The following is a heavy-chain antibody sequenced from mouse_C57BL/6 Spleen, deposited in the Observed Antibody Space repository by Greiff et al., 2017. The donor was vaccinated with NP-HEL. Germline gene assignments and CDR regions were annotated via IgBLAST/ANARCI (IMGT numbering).Heavy chain of an antibody. J-gene: IGHJ2*01. V-gene: IGHV5-12*01. CDR3: ASYDGYYFDY. Sequence: EVKVVESGGGLVQPGGSLKLSCAASGFTFSDYYMYWVRQTPEKRLEWVAYISNGGGSTYYPDTVKGRFTISRDNAKNTLYLQMSRLKSEDTAMYYCASYDGYYFDYWGQGTTLTVSS. CDR1: GFTFSDYY. D-gene: IGHD2-3*01. CDR2: ISNGGGST.